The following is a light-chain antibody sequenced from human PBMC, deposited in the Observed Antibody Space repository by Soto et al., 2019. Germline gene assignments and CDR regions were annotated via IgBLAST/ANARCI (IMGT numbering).Light chain of an antibody. J-gene: IGKJ4*01. V-gene: IGKV1-39*01. CDR3: QQSYSTLLT. CDR1: QSISSY. Sequence: DIQMTQSPSSLSASVGDRVTITCRASQSISSYLNWYQQKPGKAPKLLIYAASSLQSGVPSRFSGSGSGTGFTLTISSLQPEDFATYYCQQSYSTLLTFSGGTKVEIK. CDR2: AAS.